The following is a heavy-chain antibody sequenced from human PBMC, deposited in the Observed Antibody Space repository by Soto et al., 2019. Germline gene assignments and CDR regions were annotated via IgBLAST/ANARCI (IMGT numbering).Heavy chain of an antibody. Sequence: SETLSLTCAVSGGSISSSNWWSWVRQPPGKGLEWIGEIYHRGSTNYNPSLKSRVTISVDKSKNQFSLKLSSVTAADTAVYSCARDDAENQNWFDPWGQGTLVTVAS. V-gene: IGHV4-4*02. CDR2: IYHRGST. CDR1: GGSISSSNW. CDR3: ARDDAENQNWFDP. J-gene: IGHJ5*01.